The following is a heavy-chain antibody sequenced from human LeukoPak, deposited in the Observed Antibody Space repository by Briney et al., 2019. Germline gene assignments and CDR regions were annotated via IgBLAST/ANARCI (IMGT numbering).Heavy chain of an antibody. J-gene: IGHJ4*02. CDR1: GFTFSSYA. CDR3: ARDDRSERDYYDSESY. Sequence: GGSLRLSCAASGFTFSSYAMHWVRQAPGKGLEWVAVISYDGSNKYYADSVKGRFTISRDNSKNTLYLQMNSLRAEDTAVYYCARDDRSERDYYDSESYWGQGALVTVSS. D-gene: IGHD3-22*01. CDR2: ISYDGSNK. V-gene: IGHV3-30-3*01.